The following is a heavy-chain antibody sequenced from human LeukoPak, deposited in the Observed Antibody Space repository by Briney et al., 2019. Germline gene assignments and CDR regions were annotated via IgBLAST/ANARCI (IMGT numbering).Heavy chain of an antibody. CDR1: GFTFSDYY. D-gene: IGHD4-17*01. CDR3: ARVGRTTVTAFGSYYGMDV. J-gene: IGHJ6*02. V-gene: IGHV3-11*01. CDR2: ISSSGSTI. Sequence: GGSLRFSCAASGFTFSDYYMSWIRQAPGKGLEWVSYISSSGSTIYYADSVKGRFTISRDNAKNSLYLQMNSLRAEDTAVYYCARVGRTTVTAFGSYYGMDVWGQGTTVTVSS.